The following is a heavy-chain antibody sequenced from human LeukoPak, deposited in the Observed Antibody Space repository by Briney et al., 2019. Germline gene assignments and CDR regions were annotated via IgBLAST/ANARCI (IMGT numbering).Heavy chain of an antibody. CDR1: GFTVSSNY. CDR2: INSGGST. V-gene: IGHV3-53*01. D-gene: IGHD5-24*01. J-gene: IGHJ4*02. CDR3: AKDRQIPERGFDY. Sequence: PWESLRLSCAASGFTVSSNYMSWVRRATGKGLEWCSVINSGGSTYYTDSVKGRFTISRDKSKTTLYLQVNSLRAEDTAVYYCAKDRQIPERGFDYWGQGKLVTVSS.